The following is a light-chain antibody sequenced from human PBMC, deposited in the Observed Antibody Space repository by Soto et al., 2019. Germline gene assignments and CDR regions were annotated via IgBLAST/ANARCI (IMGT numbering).Light chain of an antibody. CDR1: QSINSE. V-gene: IGKV3-15*01. CDR3: QQGHNWPLT. Sequence: EIVMTQSPATLSLSPGERAALSCRASQSINSELAWYQQTPGQPPRLLIYGASTRATGVPARFPGSESGSEFTLTISGLQSEDFAVYYCQQGHNWPLTFGQGTRLEI. J-gene: IGKJ2*01. CDR2: GAS.